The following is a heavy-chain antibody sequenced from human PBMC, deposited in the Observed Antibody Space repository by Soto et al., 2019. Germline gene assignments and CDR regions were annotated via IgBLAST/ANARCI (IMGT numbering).Heavy chain of an antibody. CDR2: IWHDGSYK. CDR3: ARGNWNNGYFDY. Sequence: QVPLVESGGGVVQPGRSLRLSCAASEFTISKYGMHWVRQAPGKGLEWVAVIWHDGSYKYNADSVKGRFTVSRDNSKNTLYLQMNSLKAEDTAVYYCARGNWNNGYFDYWGQGTLVTVSS. D-gene: IGHD1-1*01. CDR1: EFTISKYG. V-gene: IGHV3-33*01. J-gene: IGHJ4*02.